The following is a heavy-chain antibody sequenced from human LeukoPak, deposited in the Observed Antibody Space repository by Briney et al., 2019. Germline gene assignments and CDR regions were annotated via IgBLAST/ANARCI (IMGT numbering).Heavy chain of an antibody. CDR1: GYTFTGYY. CDR3: ARDSGGGYYYESSGYYAEYFQH. D-gene: IGHD3-22*01. J-gene: IGHJ1*01. Sequence: RWASVKVSCKASGYTFTGYYMHWVRQAPGQGLEWMGWINPNSGGTNYAQKFQGRVTMTRDTSISTAYMELSRLRSDDTAVYYCARDSGGGYYYESSGYYAEYFQHWGLGTVVTVSS. CDR2: INPNSGGT. V-gene: IGHV1-2*02.